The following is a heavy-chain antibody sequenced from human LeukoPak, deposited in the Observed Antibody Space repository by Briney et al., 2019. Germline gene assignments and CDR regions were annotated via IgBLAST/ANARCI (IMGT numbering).Heavy chain of an antibody. CDR1: GYSISSGYY. Sequence: SETLSLTCAVSGYSISSGYYWGWIRQPPGKGPEWIGSIYHSGSTYYNPSLKSRVTISVDTSKNQFSLKLSSVTAADTAVYYCARVRGGSYEDYWGQGTLVTVSS. CDR3: ARVRGGSYEDY. D-gene: IGHD1-26*01. J-gene: IGHJ4*02. V-gene: IGHV4-38-2*01. CDR2: IYHSGST.